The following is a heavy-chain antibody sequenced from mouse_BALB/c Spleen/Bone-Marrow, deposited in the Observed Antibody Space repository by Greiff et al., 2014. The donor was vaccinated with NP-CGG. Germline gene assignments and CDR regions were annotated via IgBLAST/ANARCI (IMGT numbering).Heavy chain of an antibody. CDR3: ARGDFDFEAWFTY. V-gene: IGHV1-80*01. J-gene: IGHJ3*01. CDR2: IYPGDGDI. D-gene: IGHD2-4*01. CDR1: GYAFSSYW. Sequence: QVQLQQSGGGLVRPGASVKISCRASGYAFSSYWVNWGRQRPGKGLEWIGQIYPGDGDINYNGKFKGKATLTADKSSGTAYMQFSSLTSEDSAVYFCARGDFDFEAWFTYWGQGTLVTVSA.